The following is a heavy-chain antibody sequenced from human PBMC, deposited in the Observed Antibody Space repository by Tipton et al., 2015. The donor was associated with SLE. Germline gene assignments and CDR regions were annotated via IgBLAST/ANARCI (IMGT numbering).Heavy chain of an antibody. Sequence: SLRLSCAASGFTFSDYYMSWIRQAPGKGLEWVSYISSSGSTIYYADSVKGRFTISRDNAKNSLYLQMNSLRAEDTAVYYCARERITMVQGATHSGREVDYWGQGTLVTVSS. J-gene: IGHJ4*02. CDR1: GFTFSDYY. D-gene: IGHD3-10*01. CDR3: ARERITMVQGATHSGREVDY. V-gene: IGHV3-11*01. CDR2: ISSSGSTI.